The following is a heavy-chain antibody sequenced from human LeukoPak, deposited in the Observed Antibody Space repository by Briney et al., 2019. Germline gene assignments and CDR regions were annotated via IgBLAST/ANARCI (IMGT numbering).Heavy chain of an antibody. CDR3: ARALSWTTQSYYYMDV. CDR2: MNPNSGNT. J-gene: IGHJ6*03. V-gene: IGHV1-8*01. Sequence: ASVKVSCKASGYTFTSYDINWVRQATGQGLEWMGWMNPNSGNTGYAQKFQGRVTMTKNASTTTAYMELSSLTSEDTAVYYCARALSWTTQSYYYMDVWGKGTTVTVS. D-gene: IGHD3/OR15-3a*01. CDR1: GYTFTSYD.